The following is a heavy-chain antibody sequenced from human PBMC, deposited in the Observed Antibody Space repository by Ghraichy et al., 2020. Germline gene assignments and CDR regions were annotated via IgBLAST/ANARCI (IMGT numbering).Heavy chain of an antibody. J-gene: IGHJ4*02. CDR1: GGSISSGGYS. CDR2: IYHSGST. V-gene: IGHV4-30-2*01. CDR3: ARVKSVGDYIDY. D-gene: IGHD4-17*01. Sequence: SETLSLTCAVSGGSISSGGYSWSWIRQPPGKGLEWIGYIYHSGSTYYNPSLKSRVTISVDRSKNQFSLKLSSVTAADTAVYYCARVKSVGDYIDYWGQGTLVTVSS.